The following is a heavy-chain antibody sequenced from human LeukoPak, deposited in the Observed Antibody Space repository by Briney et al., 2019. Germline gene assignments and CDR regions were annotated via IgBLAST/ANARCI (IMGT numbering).Heavy chain of an antibody. CDR1: GGSISGSSYY. Sequence: SETLSLTCTVSGGSISGSSYYWGWIRQPPGKGLEWIGSIYYSGSTYYNPSLKSRVTISVDTSKNQFSLKLSSVTAADTAVYYCARAPITIFGVAPFDYWGQGTLVTVSS. D-gene: IGHD3-3*01. V-gene: IGHV4-39*01. CDR2: IYYSGST. J-gene: IGHJ4*02. CDR3: ARAPITIFGVAPFDY.